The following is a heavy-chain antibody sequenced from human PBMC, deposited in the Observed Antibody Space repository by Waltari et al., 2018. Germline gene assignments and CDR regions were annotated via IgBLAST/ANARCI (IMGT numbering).Heavy chain of an antibody. Sequence: QLQLQESGPGLVKPSGTLSLTCTVSDDSISSGDYYWGWIRQPPGKGLEWIGSIYYSGTTSYNPSLRSRVTMSVDTSKKQFSRKLSSVTAADTAVYYCARSLHVFKAAAGMFDYWGQGTLVTVSS. CDR3: ARSLHVFKAAAGMFDY. J-gene: IGHJ4*02. CDR1: DDSISSGDYY. V-gene: IGHV4-39*01. CDR2: IYYSGTT. D-gene: IGHD6-13*01.